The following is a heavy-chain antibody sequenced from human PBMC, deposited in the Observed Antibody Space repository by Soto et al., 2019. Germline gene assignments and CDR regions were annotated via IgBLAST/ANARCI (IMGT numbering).Heavy chain of an antibody. D-gene: IGHD2-2*01. CDR3: ARGLGGYCSSTSCYVGGYYYYYMDV. CDR1: GGSFSGYY. J-gene: IGHJ6*03. Sequence: SETLSLTCAVYGGSFSGYYWSWIRQPPGKGLEWIGEINHSGSTNYNPSLKSRVTISVDTSKNQFSLKLSSVTAADTAVYYCARGLGGYCSSTSCYVGGYYYYYMDVWGKGTTVTVSS. CDR2: INHSGST. V-gene: IGHV4-34*01.